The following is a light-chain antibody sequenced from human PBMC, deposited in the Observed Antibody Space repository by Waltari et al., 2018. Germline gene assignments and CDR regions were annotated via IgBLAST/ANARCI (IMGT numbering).Light chain of an antibody. CDR2: GPS. CDR1: ENVKRNS. CDR3: LQYGNSPGT. J-gene: IGKJ2*01. V-gene: IGKV3-20*01. Sequence: ETVMMQSPGTLSLSPGERATLSCRASENVKRNSLAWYQQKPGKAPRLLIYGPSSRATGIPDRFSGSGSGTDFTLTISRVEPEDIAVYYCLQYGNSPGTFGQGSKLQIK.